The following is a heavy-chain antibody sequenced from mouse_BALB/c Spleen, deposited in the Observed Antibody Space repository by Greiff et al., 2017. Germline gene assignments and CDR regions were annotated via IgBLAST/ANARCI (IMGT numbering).Heavy chain of an antibody. CDR2: INPSNGGT. CDR3: TRGTMITTFAY. D-gene: IGHD2-4*01. V-gene: IGHV1S81*02. J-gene: IGHJ3*01. CDR1: GYTFTSYY. Sequence: VQLQQPGAELVKPGASVKLSCKASGYTFTSYYMYWVKQRPGQGLEWIGGINPSNGGTNFNEKFKSKATLTVDKSSSTAYMQLSSLTSEDSAVYYCTRGTMITTFAYWGQGTLVTVSA.